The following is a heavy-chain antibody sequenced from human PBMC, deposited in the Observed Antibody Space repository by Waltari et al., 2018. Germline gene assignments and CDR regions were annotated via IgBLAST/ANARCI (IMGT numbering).Heavy chain of an antibody. CDR2: VNPTSGNT. CDR3: ARARPYFDY. Sequence: QVQLVQSGAEGKKTGASVKVSCKASGYTFTSYDLNWVRQATGQWLEWMGWVNPTSGNTGYAQKFQGRVTITTNTSISTAYMELRSLRSEDTAVYYCARARPYFDYWGQGTLVTVSS. V-gene: IGHV1-8*03. CDR1: GYTFTSYD. J-gene: IGHJ4*02.